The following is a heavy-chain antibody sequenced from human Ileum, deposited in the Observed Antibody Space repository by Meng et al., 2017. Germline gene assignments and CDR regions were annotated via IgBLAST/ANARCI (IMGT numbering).Heavy chain of an antibody. J-gene: IGHJ5*02. CDR1: GGSISSGDYY. CDR3: ARENTIFGVVWGSWFDP. Sequence: QVQLQESGPGLVKPSQTLSLTSTVSGGSISSGDYYWSWIRQPPVKGLEWIGYIYYSGSTYYNPSLKSRVTISVDTSKNQFSLKLSSVTAADTAVYYCARENTIFGVVWGSWFDPWGQGTLVTVSS. CDR2: IYYSGST. D-gene: IGHD3-3*01. V-gene: IGHV4-30-4*01.